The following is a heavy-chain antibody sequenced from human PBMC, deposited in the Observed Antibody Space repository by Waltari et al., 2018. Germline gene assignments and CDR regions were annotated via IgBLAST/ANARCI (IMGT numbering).Heavy chain of an antibody. J-gene: IGHJ4*02. CDR1: GFTFSAYS. D-gene: IGHD2-15*01. Sequence: EVQLVESGGGLVQPGGSLRLSCAGSGFTFSAYSMTWFRQAPGKGLEWVSYISGSSDTIYYAASVKGRFTVSRDNAKNSLYLHMNSLRSEDTAVYYCAREYCKNTTCHHWGQGTLVTVSS. V-gene: IGHV3-48*01. CDR2: ISGSSDTI. CDR3: AREYCKNTTCHH.